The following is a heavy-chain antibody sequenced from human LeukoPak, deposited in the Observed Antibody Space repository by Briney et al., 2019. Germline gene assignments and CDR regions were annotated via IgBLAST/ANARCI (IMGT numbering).Heavy chain of an antibody. D-gene: IGHD2-2*01. CDR2: ISGSGGST. J-gene: IGHJ4*02. V-gene: IGHV3-23*01. CDR3: AKDPQRVPAAAPFDY. CDR1: GFTFSSYA. Sequence: GGSLRLSCAASGFTFSSYAMSWVRQAPGKGLEWVSAISGSGGSTYYADSVKGRFTISRDNSKNTLYLQMNSLRAEDTAVYYCAKDPQRVPAAAPFDYWGQGTLVTVSS.